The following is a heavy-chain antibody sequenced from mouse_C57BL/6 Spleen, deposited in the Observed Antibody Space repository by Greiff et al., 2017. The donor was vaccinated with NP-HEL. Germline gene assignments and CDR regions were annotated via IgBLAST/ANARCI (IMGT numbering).Heavy chain of an antibody. CDR3: ARGVMDDYDDAMDY. J-gene: IGHJ4*01. V-gene: IGHV3-8*01. Sequence: VQLKESGPGLAKPSQTLSLTCSVTGYSITSDYWNWIRKFPGNKLEYMGYISYSGITYYNLSLKSRISITRDTSKNQYYLQLNSVTTEDTATYYCARGVMDDYDDAMDYWGQGTSVTVSS. CDR1: GYSITSDY. D-gene: IGHD2-4*01. CDR2: ISYSGIT.